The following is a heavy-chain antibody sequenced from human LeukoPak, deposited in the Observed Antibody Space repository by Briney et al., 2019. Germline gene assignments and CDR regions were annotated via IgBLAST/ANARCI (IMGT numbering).Heavy chain of an antibody. CDR3: ARGEGGSNYENTYYYYYTDV. Sequence: GGSLRLSCAASGFTFSIYIMNWVRQALGKGRWWGSYISSIISTIYYADSVKGRFTLSTDNAKNSLYLQMNSLRAEDTAVYYCARGEGGSNYENTYYYYYTDVWGKGTTVNVSS. J-gene: IGHJ6*03. CDR2: ISSIISTI. V-gene: IGHV3-48*01. CDR1: GFTFSIYI. D-gene: IGHD4-11*01.